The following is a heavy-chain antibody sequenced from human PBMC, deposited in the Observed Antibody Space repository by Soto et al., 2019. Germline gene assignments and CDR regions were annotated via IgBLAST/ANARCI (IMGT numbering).Heavy chain of an antibody. Sequence: GGSLRLSCAASGFTVSSNYMSWVRQAPGKGLEWVSVIYSGGSTYYADSVKSRFTISRDNSKNTLYLQMNSLRAEDTSVYYCARDPESSYFDYWGRGTLVTVSS. V-gene: IGHV3-66*01. CDR3: ARDPESSYFDY. D-gene: IGHD6-6*01. CDR2: IYSGGST. CDR1: GFTVSSNY. J-gene: IGHJ4*02.